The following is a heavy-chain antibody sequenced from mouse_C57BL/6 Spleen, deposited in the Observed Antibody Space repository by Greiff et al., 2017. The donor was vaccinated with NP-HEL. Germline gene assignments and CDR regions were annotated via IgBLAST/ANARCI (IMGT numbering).Heavy chain of an antibody. CDR3: ARWGTYAMDY. CDR2: IYPGDGDT. CDR1: GYAFSSSW. V-gene: IGHV1-82*01. J-gene: IGHJ4*01. Sequence: QVQLKESGPELVKPGASVKISCKASGYAFSSSWMNWVKQRPGKGLEWIGRIYPGDGDTNYNGKFKGKATLTADKSSSTAYMQLSSLTSEDSAVYFCARWGTYAMDYWGQGTSVTVSS.